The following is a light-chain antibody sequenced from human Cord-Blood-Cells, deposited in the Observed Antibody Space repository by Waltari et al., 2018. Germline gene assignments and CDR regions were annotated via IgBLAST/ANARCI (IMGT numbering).Light chain of an antibody. Sequence: QSALTQPASVSGSPGQSITISCPGTSSDVGGYNYVSRYQQHPGKAPKLMIYDVSNRPSGVSKRFSGSKSGNTASLTISGLQAEDEADYYCSSYTSSSTWVFGGGTKLTVL. J-gene: IGLJ3*02. V-gene: IGLV2-14*01. CDR2: DVS. CDR3: SSYTSSSTWV. CDR1: SSDVGGYNY.